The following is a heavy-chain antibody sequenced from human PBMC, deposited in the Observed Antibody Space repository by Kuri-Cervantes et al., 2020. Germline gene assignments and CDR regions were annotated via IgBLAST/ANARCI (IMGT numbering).Heavy chain of an antibody. D-gene: IGHD3-22*01. CDR1: GFTFSRSG. CDR2: ISSDGRHE. V-gene: IGHV3-30*03. J-gene: IGHJ4*01. Sequence: GGSLRLSCAASGFTFSRSGMHWVRQAPGKGLEWVAVISSDGRHEHYADSVRGRFTISRDNSQNILFLQMNSLRVEDTAVYYCATPAFYYDTTVEEFNYWGHGTLVTVSS. CDR3: ATPAFYYDTTVEEFNY.